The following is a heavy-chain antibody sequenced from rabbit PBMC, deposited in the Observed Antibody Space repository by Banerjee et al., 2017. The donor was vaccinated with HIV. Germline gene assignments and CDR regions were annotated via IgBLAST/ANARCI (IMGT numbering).Heavy chain of an antibody. Sequence: QSLEESGGGLVKPGASLTLTCTASGFDLSSYHYMCWVRQAPGKGLEWIACINSNTGNTVYASWAKGPFTISKTSSTTVTLQMTSLTAADTATYFCARGAPFNLWGPGTLVTVS. V-gene: IGHV1S40*01. CDR1: GFDLSSYHY. CDR3: ARGAPFNL. J-gene: IGHJ4*01. CDR2: INSNTGNT.